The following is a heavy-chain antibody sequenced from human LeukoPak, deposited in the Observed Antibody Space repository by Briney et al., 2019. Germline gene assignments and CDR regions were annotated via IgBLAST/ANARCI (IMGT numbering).Heavy chain of an antibody. J-gene: IGHJ4*02. CDR2: LNSDGSST. V-gene: IGHV3-74*01. D-gene: IGHD3-16*01. Sequence: GGSLRLSCAASGFTFSNYWMHWVRQAPGKGLMWVSRLNSDGSSTNYADSVKGRFTISRDNAKNTLYLQMNSLRDEDTAVFYCARSRYDYIWGIDYWGQGTLVTISS. CDR1: GFTFSNYW. CDR3: ARSRYDYIWGIDY.